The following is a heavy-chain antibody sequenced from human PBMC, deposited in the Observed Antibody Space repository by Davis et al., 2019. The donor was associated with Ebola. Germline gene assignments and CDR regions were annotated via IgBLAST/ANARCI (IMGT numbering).Heavy chain of an antibody. Sequence: SVKFSCKASGCSFSSSSISWVRQAPGQGLEWMGRIIPILGIANYAQKFQGRVTITADKSTSTAYMELSSLRSEDTAVYYCARVVRAADGPGMFDWGQGTLVTVSS. CDR3: ARVVRAADGPGMFD. CDR1: GCSFSSSS. J-gene: IGHJ4*02. V-gene: IGHV1-69*04. D-gene: IGHD6-13*01. CDR2: IIPILGIA.